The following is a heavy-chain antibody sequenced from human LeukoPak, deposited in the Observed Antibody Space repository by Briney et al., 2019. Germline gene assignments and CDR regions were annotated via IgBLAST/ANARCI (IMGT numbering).Heavy chain of an antibody. CDR3: ARDLERVGAFDI. D-gene: IGHD3-10*01. CDR1: GGSISSYY. J-gene: IGHJ3*02. Sequence: SETLSLTCTVAGGSISSYYWSWIRQPAGKGLEWIGRIYTSGSTNYHPSLKSRVPMSVDTSQNQFSLKLSSVTAADTAVYYCARDLERVGAFDIWGHGTMVTVSS. V-gene: IGHV4-4*07. CDR2: IYTSGST.